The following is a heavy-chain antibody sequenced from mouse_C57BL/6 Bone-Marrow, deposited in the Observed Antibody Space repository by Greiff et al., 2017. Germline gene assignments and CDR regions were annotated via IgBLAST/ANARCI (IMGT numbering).Heavy chain of an antibody. D-gene: IGHD1-1*01. CDR2: IDPSSGYT. J-gene: IGHJ3*01. CDR3: ARCGYYGGTFAN. CDR1: GYTFTSYW. Sequence: QVQLQQSGAELARPGASVKLSCKASGYTFTSYWMHWVKQRPGQGLEWIGEIDPSSGYTNYNQKFKGKSTLTVDKSSSTAYMQLSSLTSEDSAVCDSARCGYYGGTFANWGQGTTVTVS. V-gene: IGHV1-69*01.